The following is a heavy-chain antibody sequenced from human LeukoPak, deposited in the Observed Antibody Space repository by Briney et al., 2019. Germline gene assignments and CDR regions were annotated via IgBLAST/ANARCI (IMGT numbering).Heavy chain of an antibody. CDR1: GGSISSYY. J-gene: IGHJ6*02. Sequence: SETLSLTCTVSGGSISSYYWSWIRQPPGKGLEWIGYIYYSGSTNYNPSLKSRVTISVDTSKNQFSLKPSSVTAADTAVYYCARDGGYSSSWYSRYYYYYGMDVWGQGTTVTVSS. CDR2: IYYSGST. V-gene: IGHV4-59*01. CDR3: ARDGGYSSSWYSRYYYYYGMDV. D-gene: IGHD6-13*01.